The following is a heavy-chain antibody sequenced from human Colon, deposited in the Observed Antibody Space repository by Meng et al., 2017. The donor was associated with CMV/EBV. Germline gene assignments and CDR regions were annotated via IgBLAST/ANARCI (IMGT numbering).Heavy chain of an antibody. CDR3: IRENWYYDY. CDR2: MLPKTGAL. Sequence: VQRVQSWAEVKKPGHYMDVSCKTSRYPFTPYHLPRGRQAPGQGLEWVGCMLPKTGALDYAQKFRGRITLTTDTSITTAYMELSGLTSDDTAVYYCIRENWYYDYWGLGTLVTVSS. CDR1: RYPFTPYH. J-gene: IGHJ4*02. V-gene: IGHV1-2*02. D-gene: IGHD1-1*01.